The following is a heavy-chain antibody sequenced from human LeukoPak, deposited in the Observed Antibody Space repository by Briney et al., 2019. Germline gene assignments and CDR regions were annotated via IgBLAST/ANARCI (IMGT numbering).Heavy chain of an antibody. J-gene: IGHJ4*02. V-gene: IGHV3-23*01. CDR3: ARDYCSGGSCYSDY. Sequence: GGSLRLSCAASGFTFSSYAMSWVRQAPGKGLEWVSAISGSGGSTYYADSVKGRFTISRDNSKNTLYLQMNSLRAEDTAVYYCARDYCSGGSCYSDYWGQGTLVTVSS. D-gene: IGHD2-15*01. CDR2: ISGSGGST. CDR1: GFTFSSYA.